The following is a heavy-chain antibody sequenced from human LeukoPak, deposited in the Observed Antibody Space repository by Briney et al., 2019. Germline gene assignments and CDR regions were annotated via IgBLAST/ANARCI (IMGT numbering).Heavy chain of an antibody. D-gene: IGHD3-10*01. CDR3: AREGAELWFGDHNWFDP. Sequence: GGPLRLSCAASGFTFSSYWMHWVRHAPGKGLVWVSRINSDGSSTSYADSVKGRFTISRDNAKNTLYLQMNSLRAEDTAVYYCAREGAELWFGDHNWFDPWGQGTLVTGSS. V-gene: IGHV3-74*01. CDR1: GFTFSSYW. CDR2: INSDGSST. J-gene: IGHJ5*02.